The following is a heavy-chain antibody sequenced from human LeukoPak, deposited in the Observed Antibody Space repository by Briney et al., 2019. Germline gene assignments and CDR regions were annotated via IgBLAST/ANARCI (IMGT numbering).Heavy chain of an antibody. Sequence: GGSLRLSCAASGFTFSSYSMNWVRQAPGKGLEWVSYISSSSSTIYYADSVKGRFTISRDNSKNTLYLQMNSLRAEDTAVYYCAKEVRSSWYVDYWGQGTLVTVSS. CDR3: AKEVRSSWYVDY. J-gene: IGHJ4*02. CDR2: ISSSSSTI. CDR1: GFTFSSYS. D-gene: IGHD6-13*01. V-gene: IGHV3-48*01.